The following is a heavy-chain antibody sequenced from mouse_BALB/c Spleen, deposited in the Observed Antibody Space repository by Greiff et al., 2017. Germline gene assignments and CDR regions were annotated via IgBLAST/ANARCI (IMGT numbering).Heavy chain of an antibody. CDR1: GYSITSGYY. CDR3: ARAHNYETDCYFEV. CDR2: ISYDGRN. Sequence: EVQLQQSGPGLVKPSQSLSLTCSVTGYSITSGYYWNWIRQFPGNKLEWMGYISYDGRNNYNPSLKNRIPITRDTSKNHFFLKLNSVTTEDTATYYCARAHNYETDCYFEVWGAGTTVTVSS. J-gene: IGHJ1*01. D-gene: IGHD1-2*01. V-gene: IGHV3-6*02.